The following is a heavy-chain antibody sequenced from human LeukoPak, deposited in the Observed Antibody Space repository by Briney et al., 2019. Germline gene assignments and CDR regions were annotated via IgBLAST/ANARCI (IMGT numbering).Heavy chain of an antibody. CDR3: ARDPTLTMVPRGYYYYMDV. J-gene: IGHJ6*03. CDR1: GYTFTSYG. Sequence: SCKASGYTFTSYGISWVRQAPGKGLEWVTVISSDGSNKYYADSVKGRFTISRDNSKNTLDLQMNSLRSDDTAVYYCARDPTLTMVPRGYYYYMDVWGKGTTVTISS. V-gene: IGHV3-30*04. CDR2: ISSDGSNK. D-gene: IGHD3-10*01.